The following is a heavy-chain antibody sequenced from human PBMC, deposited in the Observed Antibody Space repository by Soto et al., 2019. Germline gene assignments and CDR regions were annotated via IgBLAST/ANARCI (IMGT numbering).Heavy chain of an antibody. CDR2: INHSGNS. CDR3: ARHLVSSTMGPPYYYYGMDV. J-gene: IGHJ6*02. Sequence: SETLSLTCTVAGDSIRGGSSYWSWIRQHAGKGLEWIGHINHSGNSDYNPSLQSRMTLSVDTSKNQFSLMLSSVTAADTAVYFCARHLVSSTMGPPYYYYGMDVWGQGTTVTVSS. CDR1: GDSIRGGSSY. D-gene: IGHD6-13*01. V-gene: IGHV4-31*03.